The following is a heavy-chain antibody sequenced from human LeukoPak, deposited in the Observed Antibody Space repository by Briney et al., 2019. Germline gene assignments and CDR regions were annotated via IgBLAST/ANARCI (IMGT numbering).Heavy chain of an antibody. CDR1: GFTFSSYA. CDR3: AKDRHQY. Sequence: GGSLRLSCAASGFTFSSYAMSWVRQAPGKGLEWVAAISNSGGDTFYSDSGKGRFTIARDNSKNTLYLQMNSLRAEDTAVYYCAKDRHQYWGQGTLVTVSS. CDR2: ISNSGGDT. J-gene: IGHJ4*02. V-gene: IGHV3-23*01.